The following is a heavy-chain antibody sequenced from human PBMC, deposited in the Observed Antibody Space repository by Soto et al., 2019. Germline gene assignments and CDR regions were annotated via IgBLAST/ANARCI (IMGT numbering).Heavy chain of an antibody. D-gene: IGHD2-15*01. V-gene: IGHV4-30-2*01. Sequence: QLQLQESGSGLVKPSQTLSLTCAVSGGSISSGGYSWSWIRQPPGKGREWIGYINHSGSTYYNPSLKSGLTMSVDSAKNQFSLQHISVTAVDTAVYDCDRRISWFVPWGQGTLVTVSS. CDR1: GGSISSGGYS. CDR3: DRRISWFVP. CDR2: INHSGST. J-gene: IGHJ5*02.